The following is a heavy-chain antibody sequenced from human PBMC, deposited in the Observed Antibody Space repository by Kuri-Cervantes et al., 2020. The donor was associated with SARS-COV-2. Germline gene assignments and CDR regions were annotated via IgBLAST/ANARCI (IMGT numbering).Heavy chain of an antibody. CDR3: AHTPIRFLEWDNWFDP. D-gene: IGHD3-3*01. V-gene: IGHV2-5*01. Sequence: SGPTLVNPTQTLTLTCTFSGFSLSTSGVGVGWIRQPPGKALEWLALIYWNDDKRYSPSLKSGLTITKDTSKNQVVLTMTNMDPVDTATYYCAHTPIRFLEWDNWFDPWGQGTLVTVSS. CDR1: GFSLSTSGVG. CDR2: IYWNDDK. J-gene: IGHJ5*02.